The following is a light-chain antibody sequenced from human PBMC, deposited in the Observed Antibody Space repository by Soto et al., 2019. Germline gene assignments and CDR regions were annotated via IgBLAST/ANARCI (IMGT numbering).Light chain of an antibody. V-gene: IGKV3-20*01. CDR2: GAS. CDR1: QSISSNF. CDR3: QQYGGSPRT. Sequence: ITLTQSPTTLSLSPGEGATLSCRASQSISSNFLAWYQQKRGQAPRLLIHGASNRATGIPDRFSGSGSGTDFTLTITRLEPEDFAVYYCQQYGGSPRTFGQGTKVDIK. J-gene: IGKJ1*01.